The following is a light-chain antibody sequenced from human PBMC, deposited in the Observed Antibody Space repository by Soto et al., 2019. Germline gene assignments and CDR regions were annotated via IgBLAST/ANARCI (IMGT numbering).Light chain of an antibody. CDR2: SAS. V-gene: IGKV3-15*01. Sequence: EIVMTQSPATLSVSQGERATLSYGASQSVSTNLVWYQQKPGQAPRLLIYSASTRAAGIPARFSASGSGTEFTLTITSPQSEDFAVYYCPQYHHLTRTFGGGTKVDI. J-gene: IGKJ4*01. CDR1: QSVSTN. CDR3: PQYHHLTRT.